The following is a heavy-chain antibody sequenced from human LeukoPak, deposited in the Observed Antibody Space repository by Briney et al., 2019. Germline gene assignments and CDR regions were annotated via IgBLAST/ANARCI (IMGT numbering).Heavy chain of an antibody. D-gene: IGHD3-16*02. V-gene: IGHV1-69*05. CDR3: ARDARLLRLGELSYFDY. CDR2: IIPIFGTA. J-gene: IGHJ4*02. CDR1: GGTFSSYA. Sequence: SVKVSCKASGGTFSSYAISWVRQAPGQGLEWMGRIIPIFGTANYAQKFQGSVTITTDESTSTAYMELSSLRSEDTAVYYCARDARLLRLGELSYFDYWGQGTLVTVSS.